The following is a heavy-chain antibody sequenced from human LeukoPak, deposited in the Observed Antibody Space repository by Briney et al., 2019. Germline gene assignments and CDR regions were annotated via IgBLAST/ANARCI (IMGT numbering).Heavy chain of an antibody. CDR2: IHYDGRT. Sequence: PSETLSLTCTVSGGPISGSRTWGWVRQPPEKGLEWIGNIHYDGRTASNPSLKSRVTISLDTSTNQFSLKVNSGTATDTALYYCARVVTAAGLDLWGQGILVSISS. J-gene: IGHJ5*02. CDR1: GGPISGSRT. D-gene: IGHD6-25*01. V-gene: IGHV4-39*07. CDR3: ARVVTAAGLDL.